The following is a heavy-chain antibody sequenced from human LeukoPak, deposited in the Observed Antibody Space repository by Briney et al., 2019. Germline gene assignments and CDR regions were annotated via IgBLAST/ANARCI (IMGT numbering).Heavy chain of an antibody. V-gene: IGHV1-69*13. J-gene: IGHJ4*02. Sequence: ASVKVSCKASGGTFSSYAISWVRQAPGQGLEWMGGIIPISGTANYAQKFQGRVTITADESTSTAYMELSSLRSEDTAVYYCARGYDSSGYSFDYWGQGTLVTVSS. D-gene: IGHD3-22*01. CDR1: GGTFSSYA. CDR2: IIPISGTA. CDR3: ARGYDSSGYSFDY.